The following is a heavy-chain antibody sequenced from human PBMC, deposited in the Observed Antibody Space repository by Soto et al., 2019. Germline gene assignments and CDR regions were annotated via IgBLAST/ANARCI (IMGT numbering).Heavy chain of an antibody. CDR2: IIPIFGTP. J-gene: IGHJ6*02. Sequence: GASVKVSCKASGGSFSTYAISCVRQAPGQGLEWMGGIIPIFGTPNYAQKFQGRVTITADRSTSTAYLELNSLRSEDTAVYYCAAPRTDGYKVPDPSTYYYYGLDVWGQGTTVTVSS. D-gene: IGHD5-12*01. CDR1: GGSFSTYA. V-gene: IGHV1-69*06. CDR3: AAPRTDGYKVPDPSTYYYYGLDV.